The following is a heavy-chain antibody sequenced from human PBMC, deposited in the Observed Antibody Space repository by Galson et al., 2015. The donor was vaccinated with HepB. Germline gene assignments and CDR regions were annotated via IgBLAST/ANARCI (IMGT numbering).Heavy chain of an antibody. V-gene: IGHV3-43*01. J-gene: IGHJ4*02. CDR3: AKEMSTIFWDS. D-gene: IGHD5-24*01. CDR2: VNRRGIT. Sequence: SLILAGAASGFIFCGYTIHWVHHAPGRGVDWVSLVNRRGITYYVDSVRGRFTVSRDDSNISVYLQMNSLRTEDTAFYYCAKEMSTIFWDSWGQGTLVTVSS. CDR1: GFIFCGYT.